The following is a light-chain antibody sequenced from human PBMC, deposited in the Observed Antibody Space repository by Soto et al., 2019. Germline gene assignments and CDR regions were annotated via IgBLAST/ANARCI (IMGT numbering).Light chain of an antibody. J-gene: IGKJ5*01. CDR1: QSVSSKC. Sequence: EMALTQSPGTLSLSPGERATLSCRAAQSVSSKCVDWYQQKPAQAPRLLIYGAFNRATGTPERFSGSASGTDFTLTISSLEPEDFAVYYCQCVGFGQGTRLDIK. CDR2: GAF. V-gene: IGKV3-20*01. CDR3: QCVG.